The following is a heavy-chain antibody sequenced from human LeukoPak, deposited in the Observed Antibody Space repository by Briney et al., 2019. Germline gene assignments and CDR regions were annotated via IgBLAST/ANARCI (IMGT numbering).Heavy chain of an antibody. Sequence: ASVKVSCKASGYTFTSYDINWVRQATGQGLEWMGWMNPNSGNTGYAQKFHDRVTMTMNHLISRADMKVGSLSSEDTSVYSCAPALVDYLEVWGKGSTVRVSS. CDR3: APALVDYLEV. J-gene: IGHJ6*03. CDR2: MNPNSGNT. CDR1: GYTFTSYD. D-gene: IGHD2-2*01. V-gene: IGHV1-8*01.